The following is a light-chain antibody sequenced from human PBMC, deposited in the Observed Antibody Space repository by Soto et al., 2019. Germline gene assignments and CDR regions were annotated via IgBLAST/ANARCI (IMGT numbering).Light chain of an antibody. CDR1: QSVSSSY. CDR2: GAS. V-gene: IGKV3-20*01. Sequence: IVLPQSPGTLSLSPVERATLSCRSSQSVSSSYLAWYQQKPGQAPRLLIYGASSRATGIPDRFSGSGSGTDFTLTISRLESEDSAVYYGQQYGSSPPITFGQGTRLEIK. J-gene: IGKJ5*01. CDR3: QQYGSSPPIT.